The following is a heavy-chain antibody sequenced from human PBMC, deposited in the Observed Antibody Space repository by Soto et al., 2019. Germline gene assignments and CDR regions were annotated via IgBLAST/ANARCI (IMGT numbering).Heavy chain of an antibody. V-gene: IGHV3-30*18. CDR1: GFSFNTFG. Sequence: QVQLVESGGGVVQPGRSLRVSCAASGFSFNTFGIHWVRQAPGKGLEWVALISDDGRNKYFADSVKGRFTISRDNSNNTLYLQMNSLRAEDTAVYYCAKDSGHGDYVFDNWGQGTLVIVSS. CDR2: ISDDGRNK. CDR3: AKDSGHGDYVFDN. J-gene: IGHJ4*02. D-gene: IGHD4-17*01.